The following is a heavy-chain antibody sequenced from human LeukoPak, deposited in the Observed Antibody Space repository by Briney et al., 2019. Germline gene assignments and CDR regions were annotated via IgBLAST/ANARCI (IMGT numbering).Heavy chain of an antibody. CDR2: IYHSGST. CDR1: GGSISSGGYY. V-gene: IGHV4-30-2*01. D-gene: IGHD2/OR15-2a*01. CDR3: ARLPPFNTFDI. J-gene: IGHJ3*02. Sequence: SSETLSFTCTVSGGSISSGGYYWSWIRQPPGKGLEWIGYIYHSGSTYYNPSLKSRVTISVDTSKNQFSLKLSSVTAADTAVYYCARLPPFNTFDIWGQGTMVTVSS.